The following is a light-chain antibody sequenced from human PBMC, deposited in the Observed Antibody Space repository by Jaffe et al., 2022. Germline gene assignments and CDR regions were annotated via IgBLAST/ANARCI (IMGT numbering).Light chain of an antibody. Sequence: DIVMTQSPLSLPVTLGQPASISCRSSQSLVHSDGNTYLTWFQQRPGQSPRRLIYKVSQRDSGVPDRFSGSGSGTDFTLKISRAEAEDVAIYYCMQGTHWPFTFGPGTKVDIE. V-gene: IGKV2-30*02. J-gene: IGKJ3*01. CDR2: KVS. CDR3: MQGTHWPFT. CDR1: QSLVHSDGNTY.